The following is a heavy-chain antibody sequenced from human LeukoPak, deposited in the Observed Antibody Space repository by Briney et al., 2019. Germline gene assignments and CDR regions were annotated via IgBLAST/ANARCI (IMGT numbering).Heavy chain of an antibody. CDR3: ARGIAVAGPHFFYDY. V-gene: IGHV4-38-2*01. J-gene: IGHJ4*02. Sequence: SETLSLTCAVSGYSISSGYYWGWIRQRPGKGLEWIGSIYHSGSTYYNPSLKSRVTISVDTSKNQFSLKLSSVTAADTAVYYCARGIAVAGPHFFYDYWGQGTLVTVSS. D-gene: IGHD6-19*01. CDR1: GYSISSGYY. CDR2: IYHSGST.